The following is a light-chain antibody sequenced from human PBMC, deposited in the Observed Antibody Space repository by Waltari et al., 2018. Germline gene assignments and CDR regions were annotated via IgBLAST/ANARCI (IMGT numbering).Light chain of an antibody. CDR2: DDS. CDR3: QVWDSSSDHWV. V-gene: IGLV3-21*03. Sequence: SYVLTQPPSVSVAPGKPARIPCGGNNMGSKSVHWYQQKPGQAPVVVMYDDSDRPSGIPGRFSGSNSGNTATLTISRVEAGDEADYYCQVWDSSSDHWVFGGGTKLTVL. J-gene: IGLJ3*02. CDR1: NMGSKS.